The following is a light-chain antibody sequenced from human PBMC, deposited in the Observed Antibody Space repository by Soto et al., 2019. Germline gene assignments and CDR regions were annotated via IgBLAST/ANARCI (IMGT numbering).Light chain of an antibody. CDR1: RGHSSYI. Sequence: QPVLTQSSSASASLGSSVKITCTLSRGHSSYIIAWHQQQPGKAPRYLMKLEGSGGYNKGSGVPDRFSGSSSGADRYLTISNLQSEDEADYYCETWDSNTRVFGGGTKLTVL. CDR2: LEGSGGY. J-gene: IGLJ3*02. CDR3: ETWDSNTRV. V-gene: IGLV4-60*03.